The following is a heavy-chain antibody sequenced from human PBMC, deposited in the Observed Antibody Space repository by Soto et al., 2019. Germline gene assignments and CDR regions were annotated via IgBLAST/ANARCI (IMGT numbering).Heavy chain of an antibody. CDR3: AREVYSSSWYRMDV. D-gene: IGHD6-13*01. Sequence: GASVKVSCRASGYTFTSYGISWVRQAPGQGLEWMGWISAYNGNTNYAQKLQGRVTMTTDTSTSTAYMELRSLRSDDTAVYYCAREVYSSSWYRMDVWGQGTTVTVSS. CDR1: GYTFTSYG. J-gene: IGHJ6*02. CDR2: ISAYNGNT. V-gene: IGHV1-18*01.